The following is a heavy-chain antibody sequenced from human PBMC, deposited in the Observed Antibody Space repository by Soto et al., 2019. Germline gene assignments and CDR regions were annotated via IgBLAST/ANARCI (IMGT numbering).Heavy chain of an antibody. J-gene: IGHJ4*02. CDR1: GGSFSGYY. CDR2: INHSGST. Sequence: SETLSLTCAVYGGSFSGYYWSWIRQPPGKGLEWIGEINHSGSTNYNPSLKSRVTISVDTSKNQFSLKLSSVTAADTAVYYCARDVSLVPRRTPPQGYFDYWGQGTLVTVSS. CDR3: ARDVSLVPRRTPPQGYFDY. D-gene: IGHD2-8*01. V-gene: IGHV4-34*01.